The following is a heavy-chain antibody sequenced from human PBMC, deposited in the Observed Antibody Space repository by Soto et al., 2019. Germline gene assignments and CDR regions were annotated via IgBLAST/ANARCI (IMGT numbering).Heavy chain of an antibody. CDR2: INPNSGGT. Sequence: VKVSCKASGYTFTGYYMHWVRQAPGQGLEWMGWINPNSGGTNYAQKFQGWVTMTRDTSISTAYMELSRLRSDDTAVYYCAREPTYPTIPTYGMDVWGQGTTVTVSS. CDR1: GYTFTGYY. CDR3: AREPTYPTIPTYGMDV. D-gene: IGHD5-12*01. V-gene: IGHV1-2*04. J-gene: IGHJ6*02.